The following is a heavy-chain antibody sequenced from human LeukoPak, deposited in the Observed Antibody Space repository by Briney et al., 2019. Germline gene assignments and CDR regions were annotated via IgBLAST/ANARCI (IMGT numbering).Heavy chain of an antibody. CDR1: GFTFSSYS. J-gene: IGHJ4*02. V-gene: IGHV3-21*01. Sequence: GGSLRLSCAASGFTFSSYSMNWVRQAPGKGLEWVSSISSSSSYIYYADSVKGRFTISRDNAKNSLYLQMNSLRAEDMAVYYCARDLSSSGWRRGFDYWGQGTLVTVSS. D-gene: IGHD6-19*01. CDR2: ISSSSSYI. CDR3: ARDLSSSGWRRGFDY.